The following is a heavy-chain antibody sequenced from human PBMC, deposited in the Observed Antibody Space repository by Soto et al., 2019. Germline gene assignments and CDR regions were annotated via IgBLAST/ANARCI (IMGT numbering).Heavy chain of an antibody. Sequence: SETLSLTCTVSGVSISHYCWSWIRQPPGKGLEWIGYIYYSVTTNYNPSLKSRVTISVDTSKNQFSLKLSSVTAADTAVYYCARDYGSGSYYNQPNWFDPWGQGTLVTVSS. CDR2: IYYSVTT. CDR1: GVSISHYC. V-gene: IGHV4-59*01. D-gene: IGHD3-10*01. J-gene: IGHJ5*02. CDR3: ARDYGSGSYYNQPNWFDP.